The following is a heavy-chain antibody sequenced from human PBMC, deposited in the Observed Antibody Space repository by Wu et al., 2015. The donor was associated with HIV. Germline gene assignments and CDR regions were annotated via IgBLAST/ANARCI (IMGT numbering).Heavy chain of an antibody. CDR2: FGAEDGET. CDR3: STGLNSYAFDI. Sequence: QVQLVQSGAEIKKPGASVKVSCKVSGYILSKLSIHWVRQAPAKGHEWMGGFGAEDGETIYAQKFRGRVTMTEDTSTDIAYMELSGLRSEDTAMYYCSTGLNSYAFDIWGQGTMVTVSS. D-gene: IGHD5-24*01. CDR1: GYILSKLS. V-gene: IGHV1-24*01. J-gene: IGHJ3*02.